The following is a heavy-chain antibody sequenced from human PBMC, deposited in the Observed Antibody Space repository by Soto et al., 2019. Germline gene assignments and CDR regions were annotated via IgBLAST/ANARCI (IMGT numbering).Heavy chain of an antibody. CDR1: GFTVSSDS. CDR2: IYSDNNT. CDR3: ARPYSAMGV. V-gene: IGHV3-53*02. Sequence: EAQLVETGGDLIQPGGSLRLSCAASGFTVSSDSMTWVRQAPGKGLEWISIIYSDNNTDYADSVKGRFSISRDTSKNILYLQMNSLRAEDTAEYYCARPYSAMGVWGQGTTVTVSS. J-gene: IGHJ6*02.